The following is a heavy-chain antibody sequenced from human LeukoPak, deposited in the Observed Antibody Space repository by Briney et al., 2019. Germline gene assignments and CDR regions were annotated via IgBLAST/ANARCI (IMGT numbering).Heavy chain of an antibody. D-gene: IGHD3-10*01. CDR2: IRYDGSNE. V-gene: IGHV3-30*02. J-gene: IGHJ4*02. Sequence: GGSLRLSCAASGFSFSGYGMHWVRQAPGKGLEWVAFIRYDGSNEYYADSVKGRFTISRDKSKNTLSLQMNSLRAEDTAVYYCAKDHSSGSYLDYWGQGTLVTVSS. CDR1: GFSFSGYG. CDR3: AKDHSSGSYLDY.